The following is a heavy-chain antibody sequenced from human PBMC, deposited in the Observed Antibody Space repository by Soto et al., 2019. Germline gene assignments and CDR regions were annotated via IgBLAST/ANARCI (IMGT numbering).Heavy chain of an antibody. D-gene: IGHD2-15*01. J-gene: IGHJ2*01. CDR3: AHSDCSGADCCSRWYFGL. Sequence: QITLKESGPTLVKPTQTLTLTCTFSGFSLTTGGVAVGWIRQPPGKALEWLALIYWDDDKRYSPSLKSRLSITKDTSNNQVVLTMTNMDPVDTATYYCAHSDCSGADCCSRWYFGLCGRGTLVTVSS. CDR2: IYWDDDK. V-gene: IGHV2-5*02. CDR1: GFSLTTGGVA.